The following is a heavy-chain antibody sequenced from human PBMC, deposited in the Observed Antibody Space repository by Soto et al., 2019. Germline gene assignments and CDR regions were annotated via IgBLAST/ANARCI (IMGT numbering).Heavy chain of an antibody. J-gene: IGHJ4*02. CDR1: GGSISSGGYS. CDR3: ARTLYSYGPRFDY. CDR2: IYHSGST. Sequence: SETLSLTCAVSGGSISSGGYSWSWIRQPPGKGLEWIGYIYHSGSTYYNPSLKSRVTISVDTSKNQFSLKLSSVTAADTAVYYCARTLYSYGPRFDYWGQGTLVT. D-gene: IGHD5-18*01. V-gene: IGHV4-30-2*02.